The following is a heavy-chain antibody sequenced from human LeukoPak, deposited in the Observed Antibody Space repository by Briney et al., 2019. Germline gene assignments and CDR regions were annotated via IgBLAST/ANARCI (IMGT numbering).Heavy chain of an antibody. D-gene: IGHD2-15*01. CDR3: AKDPTGSGGSCWFDY. J-gene: IGHJ4*02. CDR2: ISGSGGST. Sequence: GGSLRLSCAASGFTFSSYAMSWVRQAPGKGLEWVSAISGSGGSTYYADSVKGRFTISRDNSKNTLYLQMNSLRAEDTAVYYCAKDPTGSGGSCWFDYWGQGTLVTVSS. CDR1: GFTFSSYA. V-gene: IGHV3-23*01.